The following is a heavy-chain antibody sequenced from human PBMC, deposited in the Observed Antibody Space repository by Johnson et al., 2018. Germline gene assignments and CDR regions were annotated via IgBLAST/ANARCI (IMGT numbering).Heavy chain of an antibody. J-gene: IGHJ6*03. CDR1: GFNFSDYY. Sequence: VQLVESGGGLVKPGGSLRLSCAASGFNFSDYYMTWIRQAPGKGLEWISYISSSGSTIYYADSVKGRFTISRDNANNSLYLQMNSLRDEDTAVYYCAGGGSIAARHYYYYYRDGWGKGNTVTVSS. V-gene: IGHV3-11*01. CDR2: ISSSGSTI. D-gene: IGHD6-6*01. CDR3: AGGGSIAARHYYYYYRDG.